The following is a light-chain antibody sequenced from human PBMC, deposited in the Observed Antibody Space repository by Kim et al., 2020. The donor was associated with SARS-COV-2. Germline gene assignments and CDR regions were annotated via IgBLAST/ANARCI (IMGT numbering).Light chain of an antibody. CDR2: WAS. CDR1: QSVLHSSNNKNY. Sequence: DIVMTQSPDSLAVSLGERATINCKSSQSVLHSSNNKNYLAWYQQKPRQPPKLLIYWASTRESGVPDRFSGSGSGTDFTLTISSLQAEDVAVYYCQQYYSTPLTFGQGTKLEI. J-gene: IGKJ1*01. V-gene: IGKV4-1*01. CDR3: QQYYSTPLT.